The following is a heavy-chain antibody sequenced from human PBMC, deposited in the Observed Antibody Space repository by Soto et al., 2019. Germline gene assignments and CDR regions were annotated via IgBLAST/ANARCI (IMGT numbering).Heavy chain of an antibody. CDR2: IYPGDSDT. CDR1: GYTFTDYW. J-gene: IGHJ6*02. D-gene: IGHD5-18*01. Sequence: RGESLKISCKGSGYTFTDYWIGWVRQLPGKGLEWMGIIYPGDSDTRDSPSFQGQVTITADKSTSTAYLQMNSRRAEDTAVYYCAREGAYSQGFPREYYFNMDVWGQGTTVTVSS. CDR3: AREGAYSQGFPREYYFNMDV. V-gene: IGHV5-51*01.